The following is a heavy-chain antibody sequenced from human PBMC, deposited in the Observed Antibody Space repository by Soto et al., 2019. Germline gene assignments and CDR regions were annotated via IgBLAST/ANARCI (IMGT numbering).Heavy chain of an antibody. D-gene: IGHD3-16*01. CDR2: INPAGTIT. V-gene: IGHV3-74*01. Sequence: MQMVESGGGSVQPGGSLRLSCAASGFPFSHYWMHWVRQTPGKGLVWVSRINPAGTITNYADSVEGRFTISRDNGDSALFLQVNSLSAEDTAIYYCTSDTFGLRDTWGQGTLVTVSS. CDR1: GFPFSHYW. J-gene: IGHJ5*02. CDR3: TSDTFGLRDT.